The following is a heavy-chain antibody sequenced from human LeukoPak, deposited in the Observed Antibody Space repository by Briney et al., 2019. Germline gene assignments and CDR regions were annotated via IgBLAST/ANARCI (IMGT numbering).Heavy chain of an antibody. CDR3: VRDNWNEFDP. V-gene: IGHV1-18*01. CDR1: GYMFSSVG. Sequence: GASVQVSCKASGYMFSSVGISWVRQAPGQGLEWIGWVSTYNSETNYAPKFQARVTMTKDTSTSTVFLEMWSLRADDTAVYYCVRDNWNEFDPWGQGTLVTVSS. J-gene: IGHJ5*02. D-gene: IGHD1-1*01. CDR2: VSTYNSET.